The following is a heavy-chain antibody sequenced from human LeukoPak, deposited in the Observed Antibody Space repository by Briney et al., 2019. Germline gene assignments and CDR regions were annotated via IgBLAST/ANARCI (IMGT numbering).Heavy chain of an antibody. V-gene: IGHV3-74*01. CDR3: AKEQRWSTEGAYYFDY. D-gene: IGHD4-23*01. J-gene: IGHJ4*02. CDR1: GITFNTYW. Sequence: GGSLRLSCAASGITFNTYWMHWVRQAPGKGLVWVSLINSDGSSTSYADSVKGRFTISRDNSKNTLYLQMNSLRAEDTAVYYCAKEQRWSTEGAYYFDYWGQGTLVTVSS. CDR2: INSDGSST.